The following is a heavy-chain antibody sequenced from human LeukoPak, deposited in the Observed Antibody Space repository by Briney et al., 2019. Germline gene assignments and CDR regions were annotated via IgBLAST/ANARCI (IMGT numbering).Heavy chain of an antibody. J-gene: IGHJ4*02. CDR3: AYSGSYGHLGY. CDR1: GGSISSNAYY. V-gene: IGHV4-39*01. Sequence: SETLSLTCTVSGGSISSNAYYWAWIRQPPGKGLEWIGSIYSRVSTYYNPSLKSRVTISVDTSKNQSSLRLSSVTAADTALYYCAYSGSYGHLGYWGQGIPVTVSS. CDR2: IYSRVST. D-gene: IGHD1-26*01.